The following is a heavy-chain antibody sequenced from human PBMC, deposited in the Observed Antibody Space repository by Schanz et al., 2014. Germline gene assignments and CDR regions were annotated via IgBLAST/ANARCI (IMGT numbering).Heavy chain of an antibody. Sequence: EVQLVESGGGLVQPGGSLRLSCAASGFTFSTYSLNWVRQAPGKGLEWVSSLSGGSSYIFYADSVKGRFTISRDNARYSLYLEMNSLRAEDTAVYYCAKCIGWYGRCAFDIWGQGTMVTVSS. J-gene: IGHJ3*02. V-gene: IGHV3-21*04. CDR3: AKCIGWYGRCAFDI. CDR2: LSGGSSYI. CDR1: GFTFSTYS. D-gene: IGHD6-19*01.